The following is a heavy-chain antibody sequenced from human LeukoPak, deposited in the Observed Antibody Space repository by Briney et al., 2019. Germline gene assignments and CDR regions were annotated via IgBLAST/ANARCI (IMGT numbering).Heavy chain of an antibody. D-gene: IGHD2-2*01. CDR2: IYYSGST. J-gene: IGHJ5*02. V-gene: IGHV4-59*01. Sequence: PSETLSLTCTVSGGSISSYYRSWIRQPPGKGLEWIGYIYYSGSTNYNPSLKSRVTISVDTSKKQFSLKLNSVTAADTAVYYCARGVVVPTAGGLGWFDPWGQGTLVTVSS. CDR1: GGSISSYY. CDR3: ARGVVVPTAGGLGWFDP.